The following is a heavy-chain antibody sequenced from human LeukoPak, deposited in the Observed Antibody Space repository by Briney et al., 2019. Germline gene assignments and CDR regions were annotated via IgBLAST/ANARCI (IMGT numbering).Heavy chain of an antibody. CDR3: AKSVDN. CDR2: ISVGGGST. J-gene: IGHJ4*02. V-gene: IGHV3-23*01. Sequence: PGGSLRLSCAASGFAFSGYYMIWVRQAPGKGLEWVSAISVGGGSTYYADSVKGRFTISRDNSKNALSLQMNSLRAEDTAVYYCAKSVDNWGQGTLVTVSS. CDR1: GFAFSGYY.